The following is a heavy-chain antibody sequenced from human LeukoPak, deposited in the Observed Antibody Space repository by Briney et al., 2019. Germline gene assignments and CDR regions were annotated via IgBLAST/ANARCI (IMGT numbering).Heavy chain of an antibody. CDR1: GFTFSSYA. CDR3: ARDLSTITVAGTSWYDY. V-gene: IGHV3-30-3*01. Sequence: GGSLRLSCAASGFTFSSYAMHWVRRAPGKGLEWVAVISSDGSNKYYTDSVKGRFTISRDDSKNTLYLQMNSLRPEDTAVYYCARDLSTITVAGTSWYDYWGQGTLVTVSA. CDR2: ISSDGSNK. J-gene: IGHJ4*02. D-gene: IGHD6-19*01.